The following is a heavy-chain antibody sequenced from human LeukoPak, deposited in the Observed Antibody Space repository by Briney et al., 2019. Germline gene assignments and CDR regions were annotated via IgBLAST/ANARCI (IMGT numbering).Heavy chain of an antibody. Sequence: ASVKVSCKASGYTFTSYAMHWVRQAPGQRLEWMGWNNAGNGDTKYSQKFQGRVTITRDTSASTAYMELSSLKDTAVYYCARVTMVRGVIRAFDIWGQGTMVTVSS. V-gene: IGHV1-3*01. CDR2: NNAGNGDT. D-gene: IGHD3-10*01. CDR3: ARVTMVRGVIRAFDI. CDR1: GYTFTSYA. J-gene: IGHJ3*02.